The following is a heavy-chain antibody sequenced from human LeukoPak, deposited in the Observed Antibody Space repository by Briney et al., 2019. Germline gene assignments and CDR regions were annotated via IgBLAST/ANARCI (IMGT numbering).Heavy chain of an antibody. V-gene: IGHV1-2*02. CDR3: ARDLGGSGSYYNGYYYYDMDV. CDR1: VYTLTSYL. J-gene: IGHJ6*02. Sequence: GASVTVSFMSSVYTLTSYLMHWVRQAPGQAREWVGGMNPNSGCTNYAEKFQGRVTMTRDTSICTAYMELSKLRSDDAAVYYSARDLGGSGSYYNGYYYYDMDVWGQGTTVTVSS. CDR2: MNPNSGCT. D-gene: IGHD3-10*01.